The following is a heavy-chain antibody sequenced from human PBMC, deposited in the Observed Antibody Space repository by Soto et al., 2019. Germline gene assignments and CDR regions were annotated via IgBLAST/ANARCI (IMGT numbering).Heavy chain of an antibody. J-gene: IGHJ5*02. CDR1: GGSISSYY. CDR2: IYTSGST. CDR3: ARDSSSSWYFGNWFDP. D-gene: IGHD6-13*01. V-gene: IGHV4-4*07. Sequence: SETLSLTCTVSGGSISSYYWSWIRQPAGKGLEWIGRIYTSGSTNYNPSLKSRVTMSVDTSKNQFSLKLSSVTAADTAVYYCARDSSSSWYFGNWFDPWGQGTLVTVSS.